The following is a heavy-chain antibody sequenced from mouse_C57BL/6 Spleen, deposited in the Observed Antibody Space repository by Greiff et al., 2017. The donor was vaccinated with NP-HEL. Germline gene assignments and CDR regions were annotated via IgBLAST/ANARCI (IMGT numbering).Heavy chain of an antibody. CDR3: ARSLLWYAMDY. Sequence: VQLQQPGAELVKPGASVKLSCKASGYTFTSYWMQWVKQRPGQGLEWIGEIDPSDSYTNYNQKFKGKATLTVDTSSSTAYMQLSSLTSEDSAVYYCARSLLWYAMDYWGQGTSVTVSS. CDR1: GYTFTSYW. CDR2: IDPSDSYT. V-gene: IGHV1-50*01. D-gene: IGHD2-10*01. J-gene: IGHJ4*01.